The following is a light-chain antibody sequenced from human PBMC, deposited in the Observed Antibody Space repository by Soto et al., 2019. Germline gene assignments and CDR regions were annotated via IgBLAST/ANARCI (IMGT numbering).Light chain of an antibody. V-gene: IGKV3-20*01. J-gene: IGKJ4*01. CDR1: QSVSSSY. Sequence: EIVLTQSPGTLSLSPGERATLSCRASQSVSSSYLAWYQQEPGQAPRLLIYGASSRATGIPDRFSGSGSGTDFNLTISRLETEDFAVYYCHQYDSSPLTFGGGTKVESK. CDR3: HQYDSSPLT. CDR2: GAS.